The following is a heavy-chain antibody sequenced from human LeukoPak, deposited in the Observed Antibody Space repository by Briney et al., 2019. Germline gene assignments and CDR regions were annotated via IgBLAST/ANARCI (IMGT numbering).Heavy chain of an antibody. Sequence: ASVKVSCKASGYTFSKYGLSWVRQAPGQGLEWMGWISAYNGNTNYAQKLQGRVTMTTDTSTSTAYMELRSLRSDDTAVYYCARDRSSGYDNWFDPWGQGTLVTVSS. CDR3: ARDRSSGYDNWFDP. D-gene: IGHD5-12*01. V-gene: IGHV1-18*01. CDR2: ISAYNGNT. J-gene: IGHJ5*02. CDR1: GYTFSKYG.